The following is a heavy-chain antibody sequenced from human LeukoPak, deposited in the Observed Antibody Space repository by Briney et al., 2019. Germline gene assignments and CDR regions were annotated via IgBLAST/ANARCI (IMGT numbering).Heavy chain of an antibody. CDR2: IYYSGST. CDR3: ARVIEGDSSGYYVDY. Sequence: SETLSLTCTASGGSISSYYWSWIRQPPGKGLEWIGYIYYSGSTNYNPSLKSRVTISVDTSKNQFSLKLSSVTAADTAVYYCARVIEGDSSGYYVDYWGQGTLVTVSS. D-gene: IGHD3-22*01. CDR1: GGSISSYY. J-gene: IGHJ4*02. V-gene: IGHV4-59*01.